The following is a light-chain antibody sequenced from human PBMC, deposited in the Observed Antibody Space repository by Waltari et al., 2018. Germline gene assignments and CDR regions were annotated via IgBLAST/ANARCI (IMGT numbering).Light chain of an antibody. Sequence: QSALTQTATVSGSPGQEITISCTGTTSDAGTYNLAPWYQQHPGKAPTLIIYDVNKRPSGVSNRFSGSKSGNTASLTISGLQAADEAYYYCCSYAGSAISVFGGGTKVTVL. CDR2: DVN. CDR1: TSDAGTYNL. V-gene: IGLV2-23*02. CDR3: CSYAGSAISV. J-gene: IGLJ3*02.